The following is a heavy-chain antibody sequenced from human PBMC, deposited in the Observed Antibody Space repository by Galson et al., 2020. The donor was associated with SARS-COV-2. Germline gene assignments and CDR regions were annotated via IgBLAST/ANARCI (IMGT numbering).Heavy chain of an antibody. CDR1: GFTFTSYG. J-gene: IGHJ4*02. V-gene: IGHV3-30*03. D-gene: IGHD3-10*01. CDR2: MSFDGSVK. Sequence: QAGGSLRLSCAASGFTFTSYGMHWVRQAPGKGLEWVALMSFDGSVKYYADSVKGRFTVSRDTSKNTLFLQMNSLRLDDTAVYYCARGLTILLDCWGQGTLVAVSS. CDR3: ARGLTILLDC.